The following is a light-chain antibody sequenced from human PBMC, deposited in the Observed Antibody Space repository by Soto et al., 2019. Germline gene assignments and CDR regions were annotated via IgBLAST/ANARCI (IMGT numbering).Light chain of an antibody. Sequence: QSALTQPRSVSGSPGQSVTISCTGTGSDVGGYNYVSWYRQHPGKAPKLMIYDVSKRPSGVPDRFSGSKSGNTASLTISGLQAEDEADYHCCSYAGSYTWVFVTGTKLTVL. CDR1: GSDVGGYNY. V-gene: IGLV2-11*01. CDR2: DVS. J-gene: IGLJ1*01. CDR3: CSYAGSYTWV.